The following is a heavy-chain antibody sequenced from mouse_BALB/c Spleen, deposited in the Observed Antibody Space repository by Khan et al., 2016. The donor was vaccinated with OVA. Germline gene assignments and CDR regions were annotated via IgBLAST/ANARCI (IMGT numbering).Heavy chain of an antibody. D-gene: IGHD1-1*02. J-gene: IGHJ3*01. CDR3: TRSGYGAFAY. CDR1: GYTFTSYY. CDR2: INPSNGGT. V-gene: IGHV1S81*02. Sequence: QVQLKQSGAELVKPGASVRLSCKASGYTFTSYYLYWVKQRPGHGLEWIGDINPSNGGTNFNENFKTKATLTVDKSSSTAYMQLSSLTSEDSAVYYCTRSGYGAFAYWGQGILVTVSA.